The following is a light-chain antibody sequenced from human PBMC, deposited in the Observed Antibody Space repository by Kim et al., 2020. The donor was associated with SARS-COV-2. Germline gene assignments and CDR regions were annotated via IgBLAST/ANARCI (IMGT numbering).Light chain of an antibody. Sequence: SYELTQPLSVSVALGQTARITCGGNNIGSKNVHWYQQKPGQAPVLVIYRDSNRPSGIPERFSGSNSGNTATLTISRAQAGDEADYYCQVWDSSTVVFGGGTQLIVL. CDR2: RDS. J-gene: IGLJ2*01. CDR1: NIGSKN. V-gene: IGLV3-9*01. CDR3: QVWDSSTVV.